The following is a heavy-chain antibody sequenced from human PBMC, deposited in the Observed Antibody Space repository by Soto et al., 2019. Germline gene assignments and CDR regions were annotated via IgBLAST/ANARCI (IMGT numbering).Heavy chain of an antibody. D-gene: IGHD6-13*01. CDR2: IIPIFGTA. J-gene: IGHJ6*02. Sequence: SVKVSCKASGGTFSSYAISWVRQAPGQGLEWRGGIIPIFGTANYAQKFQGRVTITADESTSTAYMELSSLRSEDTAVYYCARRGLEIAAAGIRAPWGMDIWGQGTTVTVSS. CDR1: GGTFSSYA. V-gene: IGHV1-69*01. CDR3: ARRGLEIAAAGIRAPWGMDI.